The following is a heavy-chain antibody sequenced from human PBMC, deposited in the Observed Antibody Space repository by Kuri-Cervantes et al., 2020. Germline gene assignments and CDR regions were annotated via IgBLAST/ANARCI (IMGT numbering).Heavy chain of an antibody. CDR1: GYTFTGYY. J-gene: IGHJ6*02. D-gene: IGHD5-12*01. Sequence: ASVKVSCKASGYTFTGYYMHWVRQAPGQGLEWMGWINPNSGGTNYAQKFQGRVTMTRDTSISTAYMELSRLRSDDTAVYYCARDVSGYDGYYYGMDVWSQGTTVTVSS. V-gene: IGHV1-2*02. CDR2: INPNSGGT. CDR3: ARDVSGYDGYYYGMDV.